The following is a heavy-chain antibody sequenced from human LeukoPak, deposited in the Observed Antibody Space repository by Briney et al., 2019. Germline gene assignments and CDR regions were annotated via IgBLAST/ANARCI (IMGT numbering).Heavy chain of an antibody. CDR3: ATSFLTFGGVIVGY. CDR2: INPNSGGT. D-gene: IGHD3-16*02. CDR1: GYTFTGYY. V-gene: IGHV1-2*02. J-gene: IGHJ4*02. Sequence: GASVKVSCKASGYTFTGYYMHWVRQAPGQGLEWMGWINPNSGGTNYAQKFQGRVTMTRDTSISTAYMELSRLRSDDTAVYYCATSFLTFGGVIVGYWGQGTLVTVSS.